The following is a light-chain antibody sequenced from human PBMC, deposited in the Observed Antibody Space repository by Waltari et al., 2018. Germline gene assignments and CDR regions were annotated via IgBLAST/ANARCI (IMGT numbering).Light chain of an antibody. CDR2: WAA. Sequence: DIVMTQSPESLAVSLGERATINCKSSQSLLYYSNDKNYLAWYQQKPGQPPKLLIYWAATRQSGVPDRFSGSGSGTDFTLTISSLQAEDVAVYYCQQYYSRRTFGQVTKVEIK. CDR3: QQYYSRRT. CDR1: QSLLYYSNDKNY. V-gene: IGKV4-1*01. J-gene: IGKJ1*01.